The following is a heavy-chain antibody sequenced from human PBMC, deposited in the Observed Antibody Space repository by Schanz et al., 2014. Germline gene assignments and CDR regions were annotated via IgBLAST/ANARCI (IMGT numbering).Heavy chain of an antibody. V-gene: IGHV3-11*03. CDR3: AASSGWHPSTDY. CDR2: ISDSGTYT. CDR1: GFVFGDYY. D-gene: IGHD6-19*01. J-gene: IGHJ4*02. Sequence: MQLLESGGGLAQPGGSLRLSCAASGFVFGDYYMTWIRQAPGKGLEWLSYISDSGTYTNYADSVKGRFTISRDNAKSSLYLQMNSLRVEDTAVYYCAASSGWHPSTDYSRQGTLVTVSS.